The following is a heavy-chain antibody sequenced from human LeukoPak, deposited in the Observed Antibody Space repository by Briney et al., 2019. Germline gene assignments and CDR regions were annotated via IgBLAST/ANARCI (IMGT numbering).Heavy chain of an antibody. CDR1: GGSVSNSNW. D-gene: IGHD2-21*02. CDR2: LSYSEST. CDR3: ARLPARRVVTTPTYFDF. J-gene: IGHJ4*02. V-gene: IGHV4-4*02. Sequence: PSGTLSLTCAVSGGSVSNSNWWSWVRQPPGKGLEWIGYLSYSESTNYNPSLRSRVTISGDTSKNQFSLTVTSVTAADTAVYYCARLPARRVVTTPTYFDFWGQGTLVTVSS.